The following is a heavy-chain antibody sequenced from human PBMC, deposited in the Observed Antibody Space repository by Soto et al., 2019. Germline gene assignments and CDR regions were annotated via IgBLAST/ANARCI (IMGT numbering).Heavy chain of an antibody. Sequence: ASVKVSCKVSGYTLTELSMHWVRQAPGKGLEWMGGFDPEDGETIYAQKFQGRVTMTEDTSTDTAYMELSSLRASDTAMYYCAIHSTGYEDSWGQGTLVTAPQ. J-gene: IGHJ5*02. V-gene: IGHV1-24*01. CDR1: GYTLTELS. CDR2: FDPEDGET. D-gene: IGHD5-12*01. CDR3: AIHSTGYEDS.